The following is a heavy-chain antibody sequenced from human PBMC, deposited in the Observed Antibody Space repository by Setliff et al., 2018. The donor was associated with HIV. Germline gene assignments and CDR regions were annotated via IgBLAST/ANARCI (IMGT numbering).Heavy chain of an antibody. CDR1: GYTFTGYF. Sequence: ASVKVSCKASGYTFTGYFIHWVRQAPGQGLEWMGRINPNSGGTNYAQKFQGRVTMTRDTSISTAHMELSRLRSDDTAVYYCATKVHCTNGVCLDAFDTWGQWTMVTVSS. D-gene: IGHD2-8*01. J-gene: IGHJ3*02. V-gene: IGHV1-2*06. CDR3: ATKVHCTNGVCLDAFDT. CDR2: INPNSGGT.